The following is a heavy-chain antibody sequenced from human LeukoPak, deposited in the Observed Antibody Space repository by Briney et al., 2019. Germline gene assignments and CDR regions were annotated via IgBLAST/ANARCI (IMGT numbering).Heavy chain of an antibody. CDR2: ITTNGGTT. J-gene: IGHJ3*02. CDR1: GFTFSDYP. CDR3: ARLSPIVVAPGALDI. D-gene: IGHD2-15*01. V-gene: IGHV3-64*01. Sequence: HTGGSLRLSCAASGFTFSDYPMHWVRQAPGKGLDYVSAITTNGGTTYYATSVKGRFIISRDNSKNTLYLQMGSLRVEDMGVYYCARLSPIVVAPGALDIWGQGTMVTVSS.